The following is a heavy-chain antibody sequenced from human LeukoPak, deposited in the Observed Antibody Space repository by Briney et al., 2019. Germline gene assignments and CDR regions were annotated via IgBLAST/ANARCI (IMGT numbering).Heavy chain of an antibody. J-gene: IGHJ4*02. D-gene: IGHD2-2*01. CDR1: GYTFTSYG. CDR2: INPNSGGT. V-gene: IGHV1-2*02. CDR3: ARDSSTSCLNY. Sequence: ASVKVSCKASGYTFTSYGISWVRQAPGQGLEWMGWINPNSGGTNYAQKFQGRVTMTRDTSISTAYMELSRLRSDDTAVYYCARDSSTSCLNYWGQGTLVTVSS.